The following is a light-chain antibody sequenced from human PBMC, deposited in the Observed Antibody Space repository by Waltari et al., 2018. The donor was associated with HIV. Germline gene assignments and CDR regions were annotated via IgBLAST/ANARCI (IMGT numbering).Light chain of an antibody. Sequence: DIVLTQSPGTLSLSPGERATLSCRASQSVSSSYLGWYQQKVGQAPRLLIYAASIRATGIPDRFSGSGSGTDFALTISRLEPEDFAVYYCQQYGSSPITFGQGTRLEIK. J-gene: IGKJ5*01. CDR1: QSVSSSY. CDR2: AAS. V-gene: IGKV3-20*01. CDR3: QQYGSSPIT.